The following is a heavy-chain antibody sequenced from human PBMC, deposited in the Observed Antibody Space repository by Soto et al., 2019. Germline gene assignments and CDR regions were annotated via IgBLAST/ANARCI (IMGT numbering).Heavy chain of an antibody. CDR3: TSDRYPRFYHGSGSYPYY. CDR1: GFTLSRFS. D-gene: IGHD3-10*01. Sequence: GGSLRLSCAASGFTLSRFSVRWDSQAPGKGLEWVANIKTDGSETHYVDSVKGRFTISRDNPKTSLFLQMNSLRVEDTAVYFCTSDRYPRFYHGSGSYPYYWGQGTPVTVSS. J-gene: IGHJ4*02. V-gene: IGHV3-7*03. CDR2: IKTDGSET.